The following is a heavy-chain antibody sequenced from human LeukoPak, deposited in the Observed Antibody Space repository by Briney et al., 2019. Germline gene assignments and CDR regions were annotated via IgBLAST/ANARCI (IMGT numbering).Heavy chain of an antibody. CDR3: ARGPGRRVGASYFDY. Sequence: PSETLSLTCTVSGGSISSYYWSWIRQPPGKGLEWIGYIYYSGSTYYNPSLKSRVTISVDTSKNQFSLKLSSVTAADTAAYYCARGPGRRVGASYFDYWGQGTLVTVSS. V-gene: IGHV4-30-4*08. CDR1: GGSISSYY. D-gene: IGHD1-26*01. J-gene: IGHJ4*02. CDR2: IYYSGST.